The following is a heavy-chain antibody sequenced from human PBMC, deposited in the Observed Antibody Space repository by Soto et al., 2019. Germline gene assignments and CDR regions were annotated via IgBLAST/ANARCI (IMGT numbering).Heavy chain of an antibody. D-gene: IGHD3-3*01. V-gene: IGHV3-21*01. CDR3: ARDGITIFGVVIIDYFDY. Sequence: WGSLRLFCAASGFTFSSYSMNWVRQAPGKGLEWVSSISSSSSYIYYADSVKGRFTISRDNAKNSLYLQMNSLRAEDTAVYYCARDGITIFGVVIIDYFDYWGQGTLVTVSS. CDR1: GFTFSSYS. CDR2: ISSSSSYI. J-gene: IGHJ4*02.